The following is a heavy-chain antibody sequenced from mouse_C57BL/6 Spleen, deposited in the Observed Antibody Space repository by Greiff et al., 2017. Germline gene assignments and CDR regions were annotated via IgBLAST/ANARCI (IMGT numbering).Heavy chain of an antibody. Sequence: EVKLVESGGGLVKPGGSLKLSCAASGFTFSDYGMHWVRQAPVKGLEWVAYISSGSSTIYYADTVKGRFTISRDNAKNTLFLQMTSLRSEDTAMYYCARIGRYAMDYWGQGTSVTVSS. V-gene: IGHV5-17*01. CDR3: ARIGRYAMDY. J-gene: IGHJ4*01. CDR1: GFTFSDYG. CDR2: ISSGSSTI.